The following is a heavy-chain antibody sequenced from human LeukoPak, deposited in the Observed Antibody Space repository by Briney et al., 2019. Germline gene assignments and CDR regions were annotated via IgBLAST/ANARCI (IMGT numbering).Heavy chain of an antibody. CDR2: INPNSGGT. D-gene: IGHD5-12*01. Sequence: ASVKVSCKASGYTFTSYYMHWVRQAPGQGLEWMGWINPNSGGTNYAQKFQGRVTMARDTSISTAYMELSRLRSDDTAVYYCAREDSGYDKNWFDPWGQGTLVTVSS. CDR1: GYTFTSYY. CDR3: AREDSGYDKNWFDP. J-gene: IGHJ5*02. V-gene: IGHV1-2*02.